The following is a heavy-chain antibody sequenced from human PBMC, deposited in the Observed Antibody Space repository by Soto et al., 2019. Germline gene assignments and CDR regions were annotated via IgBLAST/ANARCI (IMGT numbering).Heavy chain of an antibody. V-gene: IGHV4-59*01. CDR1: GGSISSYY. Sequence: QVQLQESGPGLVKPSETLSLTCTVSGGSISSYYWNWIRQAPGKGLEWIGYIYYSGGSNYNPSLKNRITMSVDTSKNQFSLKVNSVTAAETAVYSCARDIGMGYYVDYWGQGILVTVSS. CDR3: ARDIGMGYYVDY. CDR2: IYYSGGS. J-gene: IGHJ4*02. D-gene: IGHD1-26*01.